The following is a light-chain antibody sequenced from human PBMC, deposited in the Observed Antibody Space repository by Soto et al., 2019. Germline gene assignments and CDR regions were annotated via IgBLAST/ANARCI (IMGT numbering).Light chain of an antibody. V-gene: IGKV3-20*01. J-gene: IGKJ1*01. CDR1: QSVSSSY. CDR2: GAS. Sequence: EIVLTQSPGTLSLSPGERATLSCRASQSVSSSYLAWYQQKPGQAPRLLIYGASSRATGIPDRFSGSGSGTDFTLTISRLEPDDFAVYYCQHYGSSPKWTFGHGTKVEIK. CDR3: QHYGSSPKWT.